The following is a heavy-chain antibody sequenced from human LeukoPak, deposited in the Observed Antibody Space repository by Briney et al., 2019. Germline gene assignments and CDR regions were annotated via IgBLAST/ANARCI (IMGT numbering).Heavy chain of an antibody. Sequence: GGSLRLSCAASGFSFSSYWMSWVRQAPGKGLEWVANIKQDGSEQNYVDSVKGRFTISRDNTKNSLYLKMNSLRAEDTAVYYCASTNSLDYWGQGTLVTVSS. CDR3: ASTNSLDY. CDR2: IKQDGSEQ. J-gene: IGHJ4*02. V-gene: IGHV3-7*01. D-gene: IGHD2-2*01. CDR1: GFSFSSYW.